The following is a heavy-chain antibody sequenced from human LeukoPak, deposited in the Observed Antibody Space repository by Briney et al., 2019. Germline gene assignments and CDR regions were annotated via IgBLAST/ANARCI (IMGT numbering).Heavy chain of an antibody. Sequence: GGSLRLSCAASGFTFSSYAMSWVRQAPGKGLEWVSAISGSGGSTYYADSVKGRFTISRDDAKNSLYLQMNSLRAEDTAVYYCASSELARLGFDYWGQGTLVTVSS. CDR3: ASSELARLGFDY. J-gene: IGHJ4*02. D-gene: IGHD1-1*01. V-gene: IGHV3-23*01. CDR2: ISGSGGST. CDR1: GFTFSSYA.